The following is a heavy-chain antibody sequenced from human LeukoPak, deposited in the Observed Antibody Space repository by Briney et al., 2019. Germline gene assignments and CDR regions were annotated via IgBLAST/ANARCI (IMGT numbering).Heavy chain of an antibody. J-gene: IGHJ5*02. Sequence: SQTLSLTCTVSGGSISSGDYYWSWIRQPPGKGLEWIGYIYYSGSTYYNPSLKSRVTISVDTSENQFSLKLSSVTAADTAVYYCARAYDFWSGYSNLNWFDPWGQGTLVTVSS. D-gene: IGHD3-3*01. V-gene: IGHV4-30-4*01. CDR3: ARAYDFWSGYSNLNWFDP. CDR1: GGSISSGDYY. CDR2: IYYSGST.